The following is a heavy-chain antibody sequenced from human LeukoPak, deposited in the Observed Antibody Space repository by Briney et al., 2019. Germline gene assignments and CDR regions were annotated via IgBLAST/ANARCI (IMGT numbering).Heavy chain of an antibody. CDR2: ISYDRSNK. V-gene: IGHV3-30-3*01. CDR1: GFTFSSYA. D-gene: IGHD1-26*01. J-gene: IGHJ4*02. Sequence: GGSLRLSCAASGFTFSSYAMHWVRQAPGKGLEWVAVISYDRSNKYYADSVKGRFTISRDNSKNTLYLKMNSLRAEDTAVYYCATLGPKWELLGFDYWGQGTMVTVSS. CDR3: ATLGPKWELLGFDY.